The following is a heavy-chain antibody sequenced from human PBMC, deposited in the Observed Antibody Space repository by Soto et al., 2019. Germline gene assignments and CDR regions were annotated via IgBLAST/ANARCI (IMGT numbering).Heavy chain of an antibody. V-gene: IGHV1-69*06. CDR2: IIPIFGTA. CDR1: GGTFSSYA. J-gene: IGHJ5*02. D-gene: IGHD6-13*01. CDR3: ASAAAGTGTYNWFDP. Sequence: EASVKVSCKASGGTFSSYAISWVRQAPGQGLEWMGGIIPIFGTANYAQKFQGRVTITADKSTSTAYMELSSLRSEDTAVYYCASAAAGTGTYNWFDPWGQGTLVTVSS.